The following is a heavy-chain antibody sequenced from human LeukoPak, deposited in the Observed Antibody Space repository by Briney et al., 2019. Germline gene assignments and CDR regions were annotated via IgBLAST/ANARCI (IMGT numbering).Heavy chain of an antibody. J-gene: IGHJ3*02. CDR2: INAGNGNT. V-gene: IGHV1-3*03. Sequence: ASVKVSCKASGYTFTSYAMHWVRQAPGQRLEWMGWINAGNGNTKYSQEFQGRVTITRDTSASTAYMELSSVTAADTAVYYCARDRGRVNNAFDIWGQGTMVTVSS. CDR1: GYTFTSYA. CDR3: ARDRGRVNNAFDI. D-gene: IGHD3-10*01.